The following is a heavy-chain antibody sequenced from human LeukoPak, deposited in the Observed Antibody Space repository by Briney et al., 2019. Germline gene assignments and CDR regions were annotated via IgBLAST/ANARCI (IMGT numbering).Heavy chain of an antibody. V-gene: IGHV4-34*01. J-gene: IGHJ4*02. CDR1: GGSFSGYC. Sequence: PSETLSLTCAVYGGSFSGYCWSWIRQSPGKGLEWIGEINHSGSTNHNPSLKSRVTISVDTSKNQFSLKLSSVTAADTAVYYCARGEYYDYVWGSYRSVDYWGQGTLVTVSS. CDR2: INHSGST. D-gene: IGHD3-16*02. CDR3: ARGEYYDYVWGSYRSVDY.